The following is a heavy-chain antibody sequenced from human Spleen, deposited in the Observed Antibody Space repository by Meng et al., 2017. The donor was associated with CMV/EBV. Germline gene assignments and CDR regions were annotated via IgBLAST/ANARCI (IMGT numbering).Heavy chain of an antibody. Sequence: GESLKISCAASGFTFDDYTMHWVRQAPGKGLEWVSFIRYDGSDKYYADSVKGRFAISRDNSKNTLYLQMNSLRAEDTAVYYCAKDLGRGYYYGMDVWSRGTTVTVSS. CDR3: AKDLGRGYYYGMDV. V-gene: IGHV3-30*02. D-gene: IGHD3-10*01. J-gene: IGHJ6*02. CDR2: IRYDGSDK. CDR1: GFTFDDYT.